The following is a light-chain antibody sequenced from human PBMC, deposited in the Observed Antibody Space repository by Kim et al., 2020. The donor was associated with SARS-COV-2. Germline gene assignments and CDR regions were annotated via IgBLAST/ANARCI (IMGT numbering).Light chain of an antibody. CDR2: SAS. Sequence: VWPGGRAYRACRARPSVGSSLAWYQQKPGRAPWLLMYSASTRTSGIPGRFSGSGSVAEVTLTNSSVQSEDLEVYYCQQYGPWPRTFGQGTKVDIK. CDR3: QQYGPWPRT. V-gene: IGKV3-15*01. CDR1: PSVGSS. J-gene: IGKJ1*01.